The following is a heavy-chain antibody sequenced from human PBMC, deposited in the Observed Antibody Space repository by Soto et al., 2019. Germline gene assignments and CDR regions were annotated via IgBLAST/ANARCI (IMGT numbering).Heavy chain of an antibody. CDR1: GFTFITYS. CDR2: ISSSSSTI. J-gene: IGHJ4*02. V-gene: IGHV3-48*01. Sequence: EVQVVESGGGLVQPGGSLRLSCAASGFTFITYSMNWVRQAPGKGLEWVSYISSSSSTIHYADSVKGRFTISRDNXKXXLYLQMNSLRGEDTAVYYCARAPLNYDSSGYHFDYWGQGTLVTVSS. D-gene: IGHD3-22*01. CDR3: ARAPLNYDSSGYHFDY.